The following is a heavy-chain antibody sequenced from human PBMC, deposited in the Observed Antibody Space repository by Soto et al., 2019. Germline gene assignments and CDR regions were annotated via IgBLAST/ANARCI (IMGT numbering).Heavy chain of an antibody. Sequence: QVQLVESGGGAVQPGESLRLSCVASGFDFTYYAMHWVRQAPGKGLESVAVMSSDGSKIHHTDSVKGRFTISRDNSKNTLYLKMNSLRKEDTAVYFCAKDEGVGGNLGLFDYWGQGTLVSVSS. D-gene: IGHD1-26*01. CDR2: MSSDGSKI. CDR1: GFDFTYYA. J-gene: IGHJ4*02. CDR3: AKDEGVGGNLGLFDY. V-gene: IGHV3-30*18.